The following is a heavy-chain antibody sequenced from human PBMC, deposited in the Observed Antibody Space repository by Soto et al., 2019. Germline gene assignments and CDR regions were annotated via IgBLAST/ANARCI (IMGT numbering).Heavy chain of an antibody. CDR3: ARASGYDYSFDY. CDR2: IYYSGST. D-gene: IGHD5-12*01. Sequence: SETLSLTCTVSGGSVSSGSYYWSWIRQPPGKGLEWIGYIYYSGSTNYNPSLKSRVTISVDTSKNQFSLKLSSVTAADTAVYYCARASGYDYSFDYWGQGTLVTVS. V-gene: IGHV4-61*01. CDR1: GGSVSSGSYY. J-gene: IGHJ4*02.